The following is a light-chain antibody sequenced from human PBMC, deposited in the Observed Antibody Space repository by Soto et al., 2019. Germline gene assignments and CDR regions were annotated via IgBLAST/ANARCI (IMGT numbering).Light chain of an antibody. Sequence: IQLTHSPSSLSASVLYIVTITFRASQGISIYLALYLQKPGKAPKLLIYGASILQSGVPSRFSGSGSGTDFTLTINSLQPEDFATYYCQKLNSYPLNFGGGTKVDIK. CDR3: QKLNSYPLN. CDR2: GAS. V-gene: IGKV1-9*01. CDR1: QGISIY. J-gene: IGKJ4*01.